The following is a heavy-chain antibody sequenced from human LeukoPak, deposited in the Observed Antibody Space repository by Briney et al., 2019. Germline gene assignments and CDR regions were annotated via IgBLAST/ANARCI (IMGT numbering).Heavy chain of an antibody. Sequence: SETLSLTCTVSGGSISSYYWSWIRQPAGKGLEWIGRIYTSGSTNHNPSLKSRVTMSVDTSKNQFSLKLSSVTAADTAVYYCASGGGGVLGSAFDIWGQGTMVTVSS. CDR2: IYTSGST. V-gene: IGHV4-4*07. D-gene: IGHD3-16*01. CDR1: GGSISSYY. J-gene: IGHJ3*02. CDR3: ASGGGGVLGSAFDI.